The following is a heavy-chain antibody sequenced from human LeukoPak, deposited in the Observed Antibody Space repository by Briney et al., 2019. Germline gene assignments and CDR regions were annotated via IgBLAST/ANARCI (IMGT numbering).Heavy chain of an antibody. CDR1: GYTFTSYG. D-gene: IGHD6-13*01. Sequence: ASVTVSCKASGYTFTSYGISWVRQAPGQGLEWMGGIIPIFGTANYAQKFQGRVTITADESTSTAYMELSSLRSEDTAVYYCARGVAAAGPTPLYYFDYWGQGTLVTVSS. CDR2: IIPIFGTA. J-gene: IGHJ4*02. CDR3: ARGVAAAGPTPLYYFDY. V-gene: IGHV1-69*13.